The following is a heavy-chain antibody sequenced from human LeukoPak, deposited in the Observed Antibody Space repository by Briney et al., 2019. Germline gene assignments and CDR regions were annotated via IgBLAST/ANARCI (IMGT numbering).Heavy chain of an antibody. Sequence: SETLSLTCTVSGGSISTYYWTWIRQPAGKGLEGIGRIYSSGTTNYNRSLKSRVTMSVDTSKKQFSLKLSSVTAADTAVYYCARESGSYQYYFDYWGQGTLVTVSS. CDR1: GGSISTYY. D-gene: IGHD1-26*01. V-gene: IGHV4-4*07. J-gene: IGHJ4*02. CDR3: ARESGSYQYYFDY. CDR2: IYSSGTT.